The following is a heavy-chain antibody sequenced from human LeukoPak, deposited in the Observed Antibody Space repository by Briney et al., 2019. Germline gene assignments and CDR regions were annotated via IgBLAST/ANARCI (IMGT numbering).Heavy chain of an antibody. CDR3: AKRGIVIRGILVIGYHQEAYHYDY. V-gene: IGHV3-23*01. CDR2: ISERGGGT. D-gene: IGHD3-10*01. J-gene: IGHJ4*02. CDR1: GISLSNYA. Sequence: GGSLRLSCVVSGISLSNYAMTWVRQAPGKGLEWVSYISERGGGTTYADSVKGRFTISRDTSLNTLYLQTTSLRAEDTAVYFCAKRGIVIRGILVIGYHQEAYHYDYWGQGVLVTVSS.